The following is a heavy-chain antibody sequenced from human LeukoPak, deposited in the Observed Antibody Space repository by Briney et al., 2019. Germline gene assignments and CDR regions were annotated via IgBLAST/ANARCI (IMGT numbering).Heavy chain of an antibody. D-gene: IGHD3-22*01. CDR3: ARDRLGDYDHSGYYDK. J-gene: IGHJ4*02. Sequence: PGGSLILSCAASGFIFSSYSMNWVRQAPGKGLEWVSSISSSSSYMYYADSLKGRFTISRDNAKNSLYLQMNSLRAEDTAVYYCARDRLGDYDHSGYYDKWGQGTLVTVSS. CDR2: ISSSSSYM. CDR1: GFIFSSYS. V-gene: IGHV3-21*04.